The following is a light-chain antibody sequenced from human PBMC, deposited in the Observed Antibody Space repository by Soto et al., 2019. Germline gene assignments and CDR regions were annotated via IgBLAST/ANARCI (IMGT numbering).Light chain of an antibody. J-gene: IGKJ2*01. CDR1: QSIDTY. Sequence: DIQMTQSPSSLSASVGDRVTLSCRASQSIDTYLNWYQHKPGKAPQLLIYAASSLHSGVPVRFSGSGSGTDFTLTISSLQPEDYATYYCQQGYRAPYTLGQGTKLEIK. CDR2: AAS. CDR3: QQGYRAPYT. V-gene: IGKV1-39*01.